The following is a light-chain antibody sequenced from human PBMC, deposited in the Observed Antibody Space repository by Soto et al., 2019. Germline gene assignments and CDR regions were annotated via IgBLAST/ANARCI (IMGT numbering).Light chain of an antibody. CDR3: QQRSDWPLT. CDR1: QRVGSD. V-gene: IGKV3-11*01. CDR2: DAS. J-gene: IGKJ4*01. Sequence: EIVMTQSPGTLSVSPGESATLSCRASQRVGSDLAWYQQKPGQAPRLLIYDASNRATGIPARFSGSGSGTDFALTISSLEPEDFAVHYCQQRSDWPLTFGGGTKVDI.